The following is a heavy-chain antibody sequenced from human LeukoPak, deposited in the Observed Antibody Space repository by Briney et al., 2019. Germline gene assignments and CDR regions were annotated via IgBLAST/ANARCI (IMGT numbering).Heavy chain of an antibody. D-gene: IGHD6-19*01. V-gene: IGHV1-69*13. Sequence: SAKVSCKASGGTFSSYAISWVRQAPGQGLEWMGGIIPIFGTANYAQKFQGRVTITADESTSTAYMELSSLRYEDTAVYDCARASSGWYYLDYWGQGTLGTVSS. J-gene: IGHJ4*02. CDR3: ARASSGWYYLDY. CDR2: IIPIFGTA. CDR1: GGTFSSYA.